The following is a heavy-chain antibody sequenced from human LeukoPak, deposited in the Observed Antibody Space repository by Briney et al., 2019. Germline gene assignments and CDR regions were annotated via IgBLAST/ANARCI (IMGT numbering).Heavy chain of an antibody. Sequence: PSETLSLTCTVSGGSIRSSSYNWGWIRQPPGKGLEWIGSIHYTGTTFYNPSLKSRVTISVDTSKNQFSLKLSSVTAADTAVYYCARWPFNTVAGDYWGQGTLVTVSS. D-gene: IGHD4-23*01. CDR2: IHYTGTT. CDR3: ARWPFNTVAGDY. CDR1: GGSIRSSSYN. V-gene: IGHV4-39*07. J-gene: IGHJ4*02.